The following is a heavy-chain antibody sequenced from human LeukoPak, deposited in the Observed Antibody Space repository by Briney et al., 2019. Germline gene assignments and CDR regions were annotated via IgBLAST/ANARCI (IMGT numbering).Heavy chain of an antibody. CDR3: ARQDCYSANCYLEY. Sequence: GESLKISCKGSGYSFSSYWIGWVRQMPGKGLEWMGIIYPGDSDTRYSPSLQDQVSFSVDKSINTAYLQWSTLEASDTAMYYCARQDCYSANCYLEYWGQGTLVTVSS. D-gene: IGHD2-2*01. CDR2: IYPGDSDT. J-gene: IGHJ4*02. CDR1: GYSFSSYW. V-gene: IGHV5-51*01.